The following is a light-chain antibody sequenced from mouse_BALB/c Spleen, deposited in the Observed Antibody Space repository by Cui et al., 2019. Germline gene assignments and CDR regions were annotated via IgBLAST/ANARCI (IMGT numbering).Light chain of an antibody. CDR3: HQWSSYPPT. CDR1: SSVSSSY. CDR2: STS. V-gene: IGKV4-79*01. Sequence: QTVLTQSPAIMSASPGEKVTLTCSASSSVSSSYLYWYQQKPGSSPKLWIYSTSNLASGVPARFSGSGSGTSYSLTISSMEAEDAASYFCHQWSSYPPTFGGGTKLEIK. J-gene: IGKJ1*01.